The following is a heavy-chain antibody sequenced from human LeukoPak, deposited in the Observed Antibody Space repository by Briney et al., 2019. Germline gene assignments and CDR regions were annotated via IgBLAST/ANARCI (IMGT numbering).Heavy chain of an antibody. CDR1: GFTFSHHW. Sequence: PGGSLRLSCGASGFTFSHHWMSWVRQAPGKGLEWMANISPDGSAKFYVDSVKGRFTISRDNAKSSLYLQLNSLRAEDTAVYYCARDYNWGWGPWGQGTLVTVSS. V-gene: IGHV3-7*01. D-gene: IGHD1-1*01. CDR2: ISPDGSAK. J-gene: IGHJ5*02. CDR3: ARDYNWGWGP.